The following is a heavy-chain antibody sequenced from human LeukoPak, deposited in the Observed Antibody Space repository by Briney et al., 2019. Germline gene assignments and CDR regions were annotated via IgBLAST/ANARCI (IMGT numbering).Heavy chain of an antibody. V-gene: IGHV1-18*01. Sequence: ASVKVSCKASGYTFTTYGISWVRQASGQGLEWMGWISAYNDNTNYAQKLQGRVTMTTDTFTSTAYMELRSLRSDDTAVYYCARDEGDRSSYYYGTAFDIWGQGTMVTVSS. J-gene: IGHJ3*02. CDR3: ARDEGDRSSYYYGTAFDI. D-gene: IGHD3-22*01. CDR1: GYTFTTYG. CDR2: ISAYNDNT.